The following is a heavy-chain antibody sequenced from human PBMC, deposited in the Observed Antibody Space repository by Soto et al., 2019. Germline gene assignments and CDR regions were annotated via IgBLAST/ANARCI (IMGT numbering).Heavy chain of an antibody. V-gene: IGHV3-30*18. D-gene: IGHD2-2*02. CDR1: GFSFSIYD. CDR2: ISYDGSER. CDR3: AKDFCSSSSCYRSYSLDV. J-gene: IGHJ6*02. Sequence: GGSLRLSCAASGFSFSIYDMHWVRQAPGKGLEWVAFISYDGSERSNADAVKGRFTISRDNSKNTVYLQMISLRAEDSAVYYCAKDFCSSSSCYRSYSLDVWGQGTTVTVSS.